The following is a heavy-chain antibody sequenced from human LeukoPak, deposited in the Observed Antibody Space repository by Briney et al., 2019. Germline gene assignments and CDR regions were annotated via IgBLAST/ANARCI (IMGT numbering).Heavy chain of an antibody. V-gene: IGHV1-8*01. CDR1: GYTFTSHD. J-gene: IGHJ4*02. CDR3: ASLWIAVAGTVSDY. Sequence: ASVKVSCKASGYTFTSHDINWVRQATGQGLEWMGWMNPNSGNTGYAQKFQGRVTMTRNTSISTAYMELSSLRSEDTAVYYCASLWIAVAGTVSDYWGQGTLVTVSS. CDR2: MNPNSGNT. D-gene: IGHD6-19*01.